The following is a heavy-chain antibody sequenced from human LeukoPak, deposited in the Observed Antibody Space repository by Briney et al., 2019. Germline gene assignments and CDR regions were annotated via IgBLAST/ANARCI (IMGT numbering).Heavy chain of an antibody. CDR3: ARRMKPGNFDY. CDR2: IYYSGST. J-gene: IGHJ4*02. CDR1: GGSISSYY. Sequence: SETLSLTCTVSGGSISSYYWSWIRQPPGKGLEWIGYIYYSGSTNYNPSLKSRVTISVDTSKNQFSLKLSSVTAADTAVYYCARRMKPGNFDYWGQGTLVTASS. V-gene: IGHV4-59*08.